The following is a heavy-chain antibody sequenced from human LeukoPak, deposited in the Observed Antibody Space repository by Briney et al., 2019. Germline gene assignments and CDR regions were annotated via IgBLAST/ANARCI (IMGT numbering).Heavy chain of an antibody. J-gene: IGHJ3*02. CDR1: GFIFSDYV. D-gene: IGHD3-16*01. Sequence: GGSLRLSCAASGFIFSDYVMSWVRQAPGKGLEWVSVIYSGGSTYYADSVKGRFTISRDNSKNTLYLQMNSLRAEDTAVYYCARDLWGTEAFDIWGQGTMVTVSS. CDR3: ARDLWGTEAFDI. V-gene: IGHV3-53*01. CDR2: IYSGGST.